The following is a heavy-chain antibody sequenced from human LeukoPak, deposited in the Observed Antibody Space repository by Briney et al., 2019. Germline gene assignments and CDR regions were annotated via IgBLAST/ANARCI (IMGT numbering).Heavy chain of an antibody. CDR2: INHSGST. V-gene: IGHV4-34*01. D-gene: IGHD5-18*01. Sequence: SETLSLTCAAYGGSFSGYYWSWIRQPPGKGLEWIGEINHSGSTNYNPSLKSRVTISVGTSKNQFSLKLSSVTAADTAVYYCARRGYSYGYVWGQGTLVTVSS. CDR1: GGSFSGYY. CDR3: ARRGYSYGYV. J-gene: IGHJ4*02.